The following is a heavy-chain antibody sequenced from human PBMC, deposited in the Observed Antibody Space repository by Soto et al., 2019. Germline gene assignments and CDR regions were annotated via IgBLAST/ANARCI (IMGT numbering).Heavy chain of an antibody. CDR2: MNPNSGNT. CDR3: ASAVKLRFWVTLTPYGMAV. V-gene: IGHV1-8*01. CDR1: GYTFTSYD. D-gene: IGHD3-3*01. J-gene: IGHJ6*02. Sequence: QVQLVQSGAEVKKPGASVKVSCKASGYTFTSYDINWVRQATGQGLEWMGWMNPNSGNTGYAQKFQRRVTMTRNTTISTAYLERSSLGSDDTAVYYCASAVKLRFWVTLTPYGMAVWGQGTTVTVSS.